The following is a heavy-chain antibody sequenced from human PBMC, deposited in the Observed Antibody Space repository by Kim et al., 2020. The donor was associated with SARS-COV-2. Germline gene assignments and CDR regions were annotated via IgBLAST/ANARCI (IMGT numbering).Heavy chain of an antibody. CDR2: INAGNDNT. Sequence: ASVKVSCKASGYTFTNYAMHWVRQAPGQRLEWMGWINAGNDNTEYSQKFQGRVTITRDTSASTAYMELSSLRSEDTAVYYCARSGSYPYYFDYWGQGTLV. V-gene: IGHV1-3*01. D-gene: IGHD1-26*01. CDR3: ARSGSYPYYFDY. CDR1: GYTFTNYA. J-gene: IGHJ4*02.